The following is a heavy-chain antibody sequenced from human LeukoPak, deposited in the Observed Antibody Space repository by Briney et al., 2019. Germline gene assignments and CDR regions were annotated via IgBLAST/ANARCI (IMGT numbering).Heavy chain of an antibody. V-gene: IGHV4-59*01. CDR3: ARGYSSGWYNY. CDR2: IYYSGST. Sequence: SETLSLTCTVSGGSISTYYWSWIRQPPGKGLEWIGYIYYSGSTNYNPSLKSRVTISVDTSKNQFSLKLSSVTAADTAVYYCARGYSSGWYNYWGQGTLVTVSS. CDR1: GGSISTYY. J-gene: IGHJ4*02. D-gene: IGHD6-19*01.